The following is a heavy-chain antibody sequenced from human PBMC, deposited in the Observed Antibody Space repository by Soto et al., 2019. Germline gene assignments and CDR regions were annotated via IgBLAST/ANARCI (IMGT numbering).Heavy chain of an antibody. D-gene: IGHD1-26*01. CDR3: ARVMDGSYYNYYFDY. V-gene: IGHV4-59*01. CDR1: GGSISSYY. J-gene: IGHJ4*02. CDR2: IYYSGST. Sequence: SETLSLTCTVSGGSISSYYWSWIRQPPGKGLEWIGYIYYSGSTNYNPSLKSRVIMSVDTSKNQFSLKLISVTAADTAVYYCARVMDGSYYNYYFDYWGQGTLVTVSS.